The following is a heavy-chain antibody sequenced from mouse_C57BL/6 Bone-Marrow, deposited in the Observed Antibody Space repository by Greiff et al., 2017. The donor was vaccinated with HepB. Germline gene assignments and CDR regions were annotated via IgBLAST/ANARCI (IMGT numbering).Heavy chain of an antibody. V-gene: IGHV5-4*03. D-gene: IGHD1-1*01. CDR1: GFTFSSYA. Sequence: DVKLVESGGGLVKPGGSLKLSCAASGFTFSSYAMSWVRQTPEKRLEWVATISDGGSYTYYPDNVKGRFTISRDNAKNNLYLQMSHLKSEDTAMYYCAIPPSTVSPFAYWGQGTLVTVSA. J-gene: IGHJ3*01. CDR3: AIPPSTVSPFAY. CDR2: ISDGGSYT.